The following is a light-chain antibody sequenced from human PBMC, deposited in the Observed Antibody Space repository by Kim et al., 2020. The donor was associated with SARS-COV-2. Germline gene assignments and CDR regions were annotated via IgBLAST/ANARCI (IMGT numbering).Light chain of an antibody. CDR3: CSYVGSSTWV. V-gene: IGLV2-23*01. CDR1: SSDVGKYNL. J-gene: IGLJ3*02. Sequence: QSALTQPASVSGSPGQSITISCTGTSSDVGKYNLVSWYQQHPGKAPKLMIYEGSKRPSGVSNRFSGSKSGNTASLTISGLQAEDEADYYCCSYVGSSTWVFGGGTQLTV. CDR2: EGS.